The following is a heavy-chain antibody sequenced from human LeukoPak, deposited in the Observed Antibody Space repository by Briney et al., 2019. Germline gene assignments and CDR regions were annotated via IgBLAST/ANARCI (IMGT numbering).Heavy chain of an antibody. CDR1: GGSISSYY. D-gene: IGHD6-13*01. CDR2: IYYSGST. J-gene: IGHJ4*02. Sequence: PSETLSLTCTVSGGSISSYYWGWIRQPPGKGLEWIGYIYYSGSTNYNPSLKSRVTISVDTSKNQFSLKLSSVTAADTAVYYCARVSPYSSSWYYFDYWGQGTLVTVSS. V-gene: IGHV4-59*01. CDR3: ARVSPYSSSWYYFDY.